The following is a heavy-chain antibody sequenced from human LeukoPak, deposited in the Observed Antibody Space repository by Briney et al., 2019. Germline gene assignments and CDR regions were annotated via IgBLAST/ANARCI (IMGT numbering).Heavy chain of an antibody. CDR2: ITDSGGTT. CDR3: AKLWRGSHPRYFDH. D-gene: IGHD1-26*01. J-gene: IGHJ4*02. Sequence: GGSLRLSCAASGCTFSSYAMSWVRQAPGKGLEWVSTITDSGGTTFYADSVKGRFTISRDNLKNTVYLQMNSLRAEDTAVYYCAKLWRGSHPRYFDHWGQGTLVTVSS. V-gene: IGHV3-23*01. CDR1: GCTFSSYA.